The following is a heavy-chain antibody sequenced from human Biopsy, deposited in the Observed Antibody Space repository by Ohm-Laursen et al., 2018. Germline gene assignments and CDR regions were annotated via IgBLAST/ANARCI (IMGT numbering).Heavy chain of an antibody. Sequence: AASVKVSCKVSGYTFTGQYLHWVRQVPGQGLEWMGWINPHSGTTKFAQDFQGRVTMTRDTSITTAYMELRRLRSDDTAAYYCAKGQDLRGGAEYFQHWGQGALVTVSS. CDR2: INPHSGTT. CDR1: GYTFTGQY. J-gene: IGHJ1*01. D-gene: IGHD2-15*01. V-gene: IGHV1-2*02. CDR3: AKGQDLRGGAEYFQH.